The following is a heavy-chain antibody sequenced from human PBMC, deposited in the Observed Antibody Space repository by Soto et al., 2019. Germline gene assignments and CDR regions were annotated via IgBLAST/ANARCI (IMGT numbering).Heavy chain of an antibody. CDR3: ARGVLWFGEFDL. CDR1: GGSFSSDY. CDR2: MYDSGST. V-gene: IGHV4-59*01. J-gene: IGHJ4*02. D-gene: IGHD3-10*01. Sequence: QVQLQESGPGLVKPSETLSLTCTDSGGSFSSDYWSWILQPPGKGLEWIGYMYDSGSTNYNPSFNSRVTISVDTSKNQFSLKLSSVTAGDTAMYYGARGVLWFGEFDLWGQGTLVTVSS.